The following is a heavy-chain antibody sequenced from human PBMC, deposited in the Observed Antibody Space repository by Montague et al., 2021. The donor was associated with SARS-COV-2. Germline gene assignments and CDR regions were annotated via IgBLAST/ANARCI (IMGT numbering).Heavy chain of an antibody. CDR2: IYDSGST. J-gene: IGHJ4*02. V-gene: IGHV4-4*02. CDR3: ARDSRAEAAATNSFSSAFDY. D-gene: IGHD6-13*01. CDR1: GGSISSSDW. Sequence: SETLSLTCGVSGGSISSSDWWSWVRQPPGKGLEWIWEIYDSGSTXXNPXXXSRVTISMDKSKNQFSLKVSSVTAADTAVYYCARDSRAEAAATNSFSSAFDYWGQGTLVTVSS.